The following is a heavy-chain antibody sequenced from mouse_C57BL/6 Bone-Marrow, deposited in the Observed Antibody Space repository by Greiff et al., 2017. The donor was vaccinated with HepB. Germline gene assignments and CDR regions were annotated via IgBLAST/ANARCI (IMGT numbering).Heavy chain of an antibody. CDR1: GFSLSTSGMG. V-gene: IGHV8-12*01. Sequence: QVTLKECGPGILQSSQTLSLTCSFSGFSLSTSGMGVSWIRQPSGKGLEWLAHIYWDDDKRYNPSLKSRLTISKDTSRNQVFLKITSVDTADTATYYCARRRGGYYTFDYWGQGTTLTVSS. J-gene: IGHJ2*01. CDR3: ARRRGGYYTFDY. CDR2: IYWDDDK. D-gene: IGHD2-3*01.